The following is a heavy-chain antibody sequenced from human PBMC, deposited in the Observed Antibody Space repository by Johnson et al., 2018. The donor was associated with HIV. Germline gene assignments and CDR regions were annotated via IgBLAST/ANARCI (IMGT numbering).Heavy chain of an antibody. CDR1: GFTFTNAW. CDR3: STYTTLITMYVEIKGGAFDI. Sequence: VQLVESGGDLVKPGGSLRLSCAASGFTFTNAWMSWVRQAPGKGLEWIGRIQSKTDGGATDYAAPVKGRFTISRDDSKNTLYLQMNSLKTEDTAVYYCSTYTTLITMYVEIKGGAFDIWGQGTMVTVSS. CDR2: IQSKTDGGAT. V-gene: IGHV3-15*01. D-gene: IGHD3-16*01. J-gene: IGHJ3*02.